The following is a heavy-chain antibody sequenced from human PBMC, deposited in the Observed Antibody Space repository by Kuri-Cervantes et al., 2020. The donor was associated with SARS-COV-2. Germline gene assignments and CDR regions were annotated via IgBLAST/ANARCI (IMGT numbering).Heavy chain of an antibody. J-gene: IGHJ2*01. CDR2: ISSSGSTI. CDR3: AREDITIFGVVKEYFDL. CDR1: GFTFSSYK. V-gene: IGHV3-48*03. Sequence: GESLKISCAASGFTFSSYKMNWVRQAPGKGLEWVSYISSSGSTIYYADSVKGRFTISRDNAKNSLYLQMNSLRAEDTAVYYCAREDITIFGVVKEYFDLWGRGTLVTVSS. D-gene: IGHD3-3*01.